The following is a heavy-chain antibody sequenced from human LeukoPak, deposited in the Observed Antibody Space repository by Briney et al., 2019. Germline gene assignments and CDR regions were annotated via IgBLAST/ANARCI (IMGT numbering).Heavy chain of an antibody. V-gene: IGHV3-30-3*01. Sequence: PGRSLRLSCAASGFTFSNYAMHWVRQAPGKGLEWVAVISYDGTNKYYADSVKGRFTISRDNSKNTMYLQMNSLRAEDTAMYYCARAPMSNDSSGFGGAFDIWGQGTMVTVSS. CDR1: GFTFSNYA. D-gene: IGHD3-22*01. CDR3: ARAPMSNDSSGFGGAFDI. J-gene: IGHJ3*02. CDR2: ISYDGTNK.